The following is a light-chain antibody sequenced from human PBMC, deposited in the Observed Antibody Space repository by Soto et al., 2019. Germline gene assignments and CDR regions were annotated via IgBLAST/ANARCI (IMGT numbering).Light chain of an antibody. CDR1: NSDVGGYNY. V-gene: IGLV2-14*01. Sequence: QSALTQPASVSGSPGQSITISCTGTNSDVGGYNYVSWYQQHPGKATKLMIYEVSNRPSGVSNRFSGSKSGNTASLIISGLQAEDEAHYYCSSYTSSLTRVFGGGTKLTVL. CDR3: SSYTSSLTRV. CDR2: EVS. J-gene: IGLJ2*01.